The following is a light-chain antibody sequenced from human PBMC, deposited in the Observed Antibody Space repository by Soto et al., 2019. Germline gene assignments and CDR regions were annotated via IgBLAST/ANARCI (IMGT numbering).Light chain of an antibody. J-gene: IGLJ2*01. Sequence: QTVVTQEPSFSVSPGGTVTLTCGLSSDSVSASHFPSWYQQTPGQAPRTLIYNTNTRSSGVPDRFSGSILGNRAALTITGAQADDESDYYCQSYDSRLSAVVFGGGTKLTVL. CDR1: SDSVSASHF. CDR3: QSYDSRLSAVV. V-gene: IGLV8-61*01. CDR2: NTN.